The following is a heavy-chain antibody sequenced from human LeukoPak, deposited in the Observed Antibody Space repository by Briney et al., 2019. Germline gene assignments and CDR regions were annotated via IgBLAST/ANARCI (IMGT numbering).Heavy chain of an antibody. J-gene: IGHJ5*02. V-gene: IGHV5-51*01. CDR2: IYPGDSDT. Sequence: GESLKISCKGSGYSFTSYWIGWVRQMPGKGLEWMGIIYPGDSDTRYSPSFQGQVTISADKSISTAYLQWSSLKASDTAMYHCARRVGYSYGLNWFDPWGQGTLVTVSS. D-gene: IGHD5-18*01. CDR1: GYSFTSYW. CDR3: ARRVGYSYGLNWFDP.